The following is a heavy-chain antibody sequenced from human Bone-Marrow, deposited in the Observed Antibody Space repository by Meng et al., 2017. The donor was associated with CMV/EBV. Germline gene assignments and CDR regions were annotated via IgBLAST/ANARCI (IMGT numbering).Heavy chain of an antibody. CDR2: ISNSGDRT. J-gene: IGHJ4*02. CDR1: RPTFDTYE. CDR3: ARDPNWGGDF. Sequence: GGGLGQPWEALGISCGASRPTFDTYEMNWFRQAPGKGLEWVSSISNSGDRTDYADSVRGRFTISRDNFQNTLYLQMNSLKAEDTAVYYCARDPNWGGDFWGPGTLVTVFS. V-gene: IGHV3-23*01. D-gene: IGHD7-27*01.